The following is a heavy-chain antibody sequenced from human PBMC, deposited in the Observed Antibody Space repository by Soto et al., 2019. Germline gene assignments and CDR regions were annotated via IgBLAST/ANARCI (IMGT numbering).Heavy chain of an antibody. D-gene: IGHD3-10*01. Sequence: GGSLRLSCAASGFTFSSYWMSWVRQAPGKGLEWVANIKQDGSEKYYVDSVKGRFTISRDNAKNSLYLQMNSLRAEDTAVYYCARGPRWFGEFHRHYWGQGTLVTVSS. CDR2: IKQDGSEK. V-gene: IGHV3-7*04. CDR3: ARGPRWFGEFHRHY. CDR1: GFTFSSYW. J-gene: IGHJ4*02.